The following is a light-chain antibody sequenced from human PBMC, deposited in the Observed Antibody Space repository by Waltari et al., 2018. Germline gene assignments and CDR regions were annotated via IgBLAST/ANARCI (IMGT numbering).Light chain of an antibody. CDR1: SDDVGGYNY. Sequence: QSALTQPPSASGSPGQSVTISCTGTSDDVGGYNYVPWYQRHPGKAPKFLIYQVSNRRAGVPYRFSGSKSGHPASLTVSWLQAEEEADYYCSSFAGSNAVLFGGGTKLTVL. CDR3: SSFAGSNAVL. J-gene: IGLJ2*01. CDR2: QVS. V-gene: IGLV2-8*01.